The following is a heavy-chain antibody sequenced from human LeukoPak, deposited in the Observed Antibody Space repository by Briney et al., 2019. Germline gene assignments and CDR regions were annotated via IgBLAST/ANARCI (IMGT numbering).Heavy chain of an antibody. Sequence: GGSLRLSCAASGFTVSRKYTSWVRQAPGKGLEWVSVIYSGASTYYADSVKDRFTISRDNSKNTLYLQMNSLRAEDTAVYYCAKDREPRADYWGQGTLVTVSS. CDR1: GFTVSRKY. CDR2: IYSGAST. V-gene: IGHV3-53*01. J-gene: IGHJ4*02. CDR3: AKDREPRADY. D-gene: IGHD1-14*01.